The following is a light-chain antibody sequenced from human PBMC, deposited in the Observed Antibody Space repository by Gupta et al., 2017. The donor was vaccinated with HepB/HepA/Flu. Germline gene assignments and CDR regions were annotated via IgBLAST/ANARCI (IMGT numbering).Light chain of an antibody. J-gene: IGKJ2*01. CDR2: GAS. Sequence: EIVFTQSPGSLSLSPGEGATLSCRATQSVYNNYLTWYQQKPGQAPRLLIYGASTRATGIPDRFSGSGSGTDFTLTISRLEPEDFAVYYCLQHGSSPSTFGQGTKMEIK. V-gene: IGKV3-20*01. CDR3: LQHGSSPST. CDR1: QSVYNNY.